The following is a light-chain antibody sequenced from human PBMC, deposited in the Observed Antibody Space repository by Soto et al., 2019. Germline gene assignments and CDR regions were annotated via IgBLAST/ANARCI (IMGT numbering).Light chain of an antibody. CDR1: QSISSW. V-gene: IGKV1-5*03. J-gene: IGKJ4*01. Sequence: DIQMTQSPSTLSASVGDRVTITCRASQSISSWLAWYQQKPGKAPNLLIYKASSLESGVPSRFSGCGSGTDFTLTISSLQPDDCATYYCQQYNSYPLTFGGGTKVEIK. CDR3: QQYNSYPLT. CDR2: KAS.